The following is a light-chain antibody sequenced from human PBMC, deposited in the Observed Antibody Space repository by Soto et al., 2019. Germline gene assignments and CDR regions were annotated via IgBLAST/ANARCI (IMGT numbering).Light chain of an antibody. CDR1: QSVSSY. CDR2: DAS. Sequence: IVLTQSSANLSLSPGERATLSCMASQSVSSYLAWYQQKPGQAPRLLIYDASNRATGIPARFSGSGSGTDFTLTISSLEPEDFAVYYCQQRSNWPRTFGQGTKVDIK. CDR3: QQRSNWPRT. J-gene: IGKJ1*01. V-gene: IGKV3-11*01.